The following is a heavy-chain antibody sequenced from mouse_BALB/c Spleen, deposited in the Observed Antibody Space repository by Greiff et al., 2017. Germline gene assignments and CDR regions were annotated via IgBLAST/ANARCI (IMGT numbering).Heavy chain of an antibody. CDR1: GFTFTDYY. Sequence: DVMLVESGGGLVQPGGSLRLSCATSGFTFTDYYMSWVRQPPGKALEWLGFIRNKANGYTTEYSASVKGRFTISRDNSQSILYLQMNTLRAEDSATYYCARQLTGTWFAYWGQGTLVTVSA. CDR3: ARQLTGTWFAY. D-gene: IGHD4-1*01. CDR2: IRNKANGYTT. J-gene: IGHJ3*01. V-gene: IGHV7-3*02.